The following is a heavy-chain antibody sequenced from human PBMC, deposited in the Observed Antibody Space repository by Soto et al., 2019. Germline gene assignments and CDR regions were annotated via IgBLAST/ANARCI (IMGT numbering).Heavy chain of an antibody. CDR2: SFLNDER. Sequence: SGPTLVNPTHTLTLTCTFSGFSLSTSGVGVGWIRQPPGDALEWRALSFLNDERRDSPSLKSRLATTTDTDQNQVVLTMTDMEPVEKTTYYCAKTYSDFWSAYEVHWRMDVWGQGTPVTVSS. V-gene: IGHV2-5*01. J-gene: IGHJ6*02. CDR1: GFSLSTSGVG. CDR3: AKTYSDFWSAYEVHWRMDV. D-gene: IGHD3-3*01.